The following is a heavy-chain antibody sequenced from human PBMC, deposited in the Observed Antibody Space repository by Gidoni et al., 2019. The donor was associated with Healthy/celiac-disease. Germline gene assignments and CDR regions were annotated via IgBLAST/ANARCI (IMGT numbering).Heavy chain of an antibody. CDR2: ISSNGGST. Sequence: EVQLVESGGGLVQPGGSLRLSCSASGFSSSNYAMHLVRQATGKGLEYVSAISSNGGSTYYADSVKGRFTISRDNSKNTLYLQMSSLRVEDTAVYYCVKERNSGWYSFDYWGQGTLATVSS. J-gene: IGHJ4*02. CDR1: GFSSSNYA. V-gene: IGHV3-64D*06. D-gene: IGHD6-19*01. CDR3: VKERNSGWYSFDY.